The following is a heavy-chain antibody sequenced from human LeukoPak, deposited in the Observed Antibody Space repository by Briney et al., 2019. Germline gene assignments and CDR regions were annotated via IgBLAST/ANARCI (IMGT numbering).Heavy chain of an antibody. CDR1: GFTFSSYA. D-gene: IGHD3-3*01. Sequence: QTGGSLRLSCAASGFTFSSYAMSWVRQAPGKGLEWVSAISGSGGSTYYADSVKGRFTISRDNSKNTLYLQMNSLRAEDTAVYYCAKDRGFLEWLLFPFDYWGQGTLVTVSS. J-gene: IGHJ4*02. CDR3: AKDRGFLEWLLFPFDY. CDR2: ISGSGGST. V-gene: IGHV3-23*01.